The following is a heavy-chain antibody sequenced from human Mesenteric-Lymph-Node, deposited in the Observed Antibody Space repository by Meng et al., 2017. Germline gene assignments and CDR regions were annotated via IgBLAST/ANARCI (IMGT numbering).Heavy chain of an antibody. V-gene: IGHV4-39*07. CDR2: IYYSGST. CDR1: GGSISSSSYY. J-gene: IGHJ3*02. Sequence: SETLSLTCTVSGGSISSSSYYWGWIRQPPGKGLEWIGSIYYSGSTYYNPSLKSRVTISVDTSKNQFSLKLSSVTAADTAVYYCARDMGYDSSGYRRAFDIWGQGTMVTVSS. CDR3: ARDMGYDSSGYRRAFDI. D-gene: IGHD3-22*01.